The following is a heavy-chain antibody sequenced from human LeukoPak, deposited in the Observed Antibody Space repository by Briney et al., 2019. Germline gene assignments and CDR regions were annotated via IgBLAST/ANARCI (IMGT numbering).Heavy chain of an antibody. D-gene: IGHD2-15*01. J-gene: IGHJ4*02. V-gene: IGHV3-15*05. Sequence: GGSLRLSCAASGLTFSNAWMSWVRQAPGKGLEWVGRIKSRTDGGTTDYAAPVKGRFTISRDDSRNTLYLQMNSLKTEDTAVYHCNRWHISGVSYSNVWGQGTLVTVSS. CDR1: GLTFSNAW. CDR3: NRWHISGVSYSNV. CDR2: IKSRTDGGTT.